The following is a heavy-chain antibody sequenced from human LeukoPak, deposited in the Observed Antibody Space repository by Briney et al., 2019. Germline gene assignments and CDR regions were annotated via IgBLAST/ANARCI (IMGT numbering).Heavy chain of an antibody. Sequence: ASVKVSCKASGHTFTSYGISWVRQAPGQGLEWMGWISAYNGNTNYAQKLQGRVTMTTDTSTSAAYMELRSLRSDDTAVYYCARGILPSHCSSTSCVGDFQHWGQGTLVTVSS. J-gene: IGHJ1*01. CDR1: GHTFTSYG. CDR3: ARGILPSHCSSTSCVGDFQH. CDR2: ISAYNGNT. D-gene: IGHD2-2*01. V-gene: IGHV1-18*01.